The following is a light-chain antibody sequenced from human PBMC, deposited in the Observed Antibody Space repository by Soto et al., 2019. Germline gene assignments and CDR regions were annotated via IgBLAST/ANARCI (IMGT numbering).Light chain of an antibody. Sequence: EIVLTQSPGTLSLSPGESATLSCRATQSVSATYLAWYQQKPGQAPRLLIYAASSRATDIPDRFSGSGSGTDLTLAISRLEPEDFAVNCCQHYGTSTRTFGQGNKVEIK. CDR1: QSVSATY. V-gene: IGKV3-20*01. CDR3: QHYGTSTRT. CDR2: AAS. J-gene: IGKJ1*01.